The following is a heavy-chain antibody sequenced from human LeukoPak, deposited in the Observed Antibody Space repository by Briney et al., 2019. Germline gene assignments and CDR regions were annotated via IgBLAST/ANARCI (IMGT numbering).Heavy chain of an antibody. CDR2: MNPNSGNT. Sequence: ASVKVSCKASGYTFTSYDINWVRQAPGQGLEWMGWMNPNSGNTGYAQKFQGRVTMTRNTSISTAYMELSSLRSEDTAVYYCARGRYSYGKHYYYYGMDVWGQGTTVTVSS. CDR1: GYTFTSYD. V-gene: IGHV1-8*01. D-gene: IGHD5-18*01. CDR3: ARGRYSYGKHYYYYGMDV. J-gene: IGHJ6*02.